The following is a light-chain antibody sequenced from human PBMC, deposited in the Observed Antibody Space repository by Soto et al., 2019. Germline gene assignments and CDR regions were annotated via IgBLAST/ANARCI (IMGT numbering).Light chain of an antibody. V-gene: IGLV2-8*01. Sequence: QSALTQPPSASGSPGQSVTISCTGTSSDVGGYNYVSWYQQHPGKAPKLMIYEVIKRPSGVPDRFSGSKSGNTASLTVSGLQAEDEAGYFCSSYAGGDNVVFGGGTKVTVL. J-gene: IGLJ2*01. CDR1: SSDVGGYNY. CDR2: EVI. CDR3: SSYAGGDNVV.